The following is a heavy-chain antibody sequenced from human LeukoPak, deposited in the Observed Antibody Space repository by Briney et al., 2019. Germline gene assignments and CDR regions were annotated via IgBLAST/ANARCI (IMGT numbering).Heavy chain of an antibody. J-gene: IGHJ3*02. V-gene: IGHV4-39*07. CDR3: AGVSVNRKKEFIRDYDRSGYPVRDAFDI. CDR2: IYYSGST. D-gene: IGHD3-22*01. Sequence: SETLSLTCTVSGGSISSSSYYWGWIRQPPGKGLEWIGSIYYSGSTYYNPSLKSRVTISVDTSKNQFSLKLSSVTAADTAVYYCAGVSVNRKKEFIRDYDRSGYPVRDAFDIWGQGTMVTVSS. CDR1: GGSISSSSYY.